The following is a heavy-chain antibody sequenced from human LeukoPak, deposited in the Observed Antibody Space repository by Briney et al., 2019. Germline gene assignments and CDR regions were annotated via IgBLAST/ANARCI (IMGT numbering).Heavy chain of an antibody. J-gene: IGHJ5*02. CDR2: IFPLDSDT. CDR1: AYTFSTSW. CDR3: ATVGTAGTRWFDP. D-gene: IGHD6-13*01. V-gene: IGHV5-51*01. Sequence: GESLKISCKGSAYTFSTSWIAWVRQMPGKGLEWMGIIFPLDSDTRYSPSLQGQVTISVDKSISTAYLQWSSLKTSDTAIYYCATVGTAGTRWFDPWGQGTLVTVSS.